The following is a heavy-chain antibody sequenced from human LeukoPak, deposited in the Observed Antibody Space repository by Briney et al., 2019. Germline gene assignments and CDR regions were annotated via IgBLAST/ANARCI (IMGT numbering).Heavy chain of an antibody. J-gene: IGHJ4*02. Sequence: GGSLRLSCEGSAFIFSGHWMNWVRQTPGKGLEWVASIKEDGSERQYVDSVKGRFSISRDNTKGSLFLQLNSLRAEDTAVYYCARGGYSGYDLTWIQLYYWGQGTLVTVSS. D-gene: IGHD5-12*01. CDR2: IKEDGSER. V-gene: IGHV3-7*03. CDR1: AFIFSGHW. CDR3: ARGGYSGYDLTWIQLYY.